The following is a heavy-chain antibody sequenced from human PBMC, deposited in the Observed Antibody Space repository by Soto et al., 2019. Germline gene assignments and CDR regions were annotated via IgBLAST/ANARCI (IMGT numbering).Heavy chain of an antibody. CDR2: VTSSSSTI. CDR3: ARDLGSSWYPEYFQH. Sequence: GGSLRLSCAASGFTFSSYSMNWVRQAPGKGLEWVSYVTSSSSTIYYADSVKGRFTISRDNAKNSLYLQMNSLRAEDTAVYYCARDLGSSWYPEYFQHWGQGT. D-gene: IGHD6-13*01. CDR1: GFTFSSYS. V-gene: IGHV3-48*01. J-gene: IGHJ1*01.